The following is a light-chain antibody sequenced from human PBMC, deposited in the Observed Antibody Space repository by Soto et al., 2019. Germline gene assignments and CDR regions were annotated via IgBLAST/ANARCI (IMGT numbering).Light chain of an antibody. CDR3: QQYDSVPYT. Sequence: IVMTHSPATLSVFRRERATLSYRASQSVSSNLAWYQQKPGQAPRLLIYGASSGPTGIPDRFSGSGSGTDFTLTISRPGPDDFATYYCQQYDSVPYTFGQGTKVDIK. CDR1: QSVSSN. V-gene: IGKV3-20*01. CDR2: GAS. J-gene: IGKJ2*01.